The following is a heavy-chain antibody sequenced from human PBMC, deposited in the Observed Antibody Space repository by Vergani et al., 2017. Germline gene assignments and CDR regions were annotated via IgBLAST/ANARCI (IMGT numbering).Heavy chain of an antibody. CDR2: INWNSDSI. V-gene: IGHV3-9*01. CDR3: VKYIAASGNYWYFDV. D-gene: IGHD6-13*01. Sequence: EVQLVESGGGLVQPGRSLRLSCAASGFTFGDYAKYWVRQAPGKGLEWVSGINWNSDSIAYADSVKGRFTISRDNAKNSLYLQMNSLRAEDTALYYCVKYIAASGNYWYFDVWGRGTLVTVSS. J-gene: IGHJ2*01. CDR1: GFTFGDYA.